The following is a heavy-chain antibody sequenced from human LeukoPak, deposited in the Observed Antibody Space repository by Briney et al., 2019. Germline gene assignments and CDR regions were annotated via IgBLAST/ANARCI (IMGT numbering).Heavy chain of an antibody. CDR3: ARYSDYGDYFDY. CDR2: IYHSGSN. J-gene: IGHJ4*02. D-gene: IGHD4-11*01. CDR1: GGSISSGGYC. Sequence: SQTLSLTCAVSGGSISSGGYCWSWIRQPPGKGLEWIGYIYHSGSNYYNPSLKSRVTISVDRSKNQFSLKLSSVTAADTAVYYCARYSDYGDYFDYWGQGTLVTVSS. V-gene: IGHV4-30-2*01.